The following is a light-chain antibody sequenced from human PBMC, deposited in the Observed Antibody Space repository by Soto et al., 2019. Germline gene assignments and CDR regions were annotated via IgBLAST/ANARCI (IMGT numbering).Light chain of an antibody. CDR3: SSHAGSNNAEVL. V-gene: IGLV2-8*01. CDR2: EVS. J-gene: IGLJ2*01. Sequence: QSALTQPPSASGSPGQSVTISCTGTSSDVGAYNYVSWYQQHPGKAPKLMIYEVSKRPSGVPDRFSGSKSGNTASLTVSGLQAEDEAYYFCSSHAGSNNAEVLFGGGTKLTVL. CDR1: SSDVGAYNY.